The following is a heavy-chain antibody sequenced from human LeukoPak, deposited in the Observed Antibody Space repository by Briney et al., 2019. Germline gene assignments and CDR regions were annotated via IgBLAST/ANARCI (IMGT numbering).Heavy chain of an antibody. CDR3: GRGGRLQFFYGLPLDY. D-gene: IGHD3-3*01. CDR2: ISSSRSTI. V-gene: IGHV3-48*01. CDR1: GFTFSTYS. J-gene: IGHJ4*02. Sequence: GVSLRLSCAASGFTFSTYSMNWVRQAPGKGLEWVSYISSSRSTIYYADSVKGRFTISRDNAKNSLYLQMNSLRAEDTAVYYWGRGGRLQFFYGLPLDYWGQEPLVTFSS.